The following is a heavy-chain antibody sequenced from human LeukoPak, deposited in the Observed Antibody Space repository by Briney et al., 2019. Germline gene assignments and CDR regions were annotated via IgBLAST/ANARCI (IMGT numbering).Heavy chain of an antibody. J-gene: IGHJ4*02. V-gene: IGHV3-30*18. CDR2: ISNDGSII. Sequence: PGRSLRLSCAASGFTFSSYGMHWVRQAPGKGLEWVAVISNDGSIIYYTDSVKGRFTISRDNPKNTLYLQMNSLSAEDTAMYYCAQDRGGEQQLIQGFAYWGQGTPVTVSS. D-gene: IGHD6-13*01. CDR3: AQDRGGEQQLIQGFAY. CDR1: GFTFSSYG.